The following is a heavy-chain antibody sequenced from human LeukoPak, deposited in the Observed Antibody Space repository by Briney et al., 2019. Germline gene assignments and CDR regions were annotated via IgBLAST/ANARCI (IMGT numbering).Heavy chain of an antibody. J-gene: IGHJ4*02. CDR1: GGSVSSYY. CDR2: IYYSGST. Sequence: SETLSLTCTVSGGSVSSYYWSWIRQPPGKGLEWIGYIYYSGSTYYNPSLKSRVTISVDTSKNQFSLKLSSVTAADTAVYYCAMLDYDILTGYPRDYWGQGTLVTVSS. D-gene: IGHD3-9*01. V-gene: IGHV4-59*02. CDR3: AMLDYDILTGYPRDY.